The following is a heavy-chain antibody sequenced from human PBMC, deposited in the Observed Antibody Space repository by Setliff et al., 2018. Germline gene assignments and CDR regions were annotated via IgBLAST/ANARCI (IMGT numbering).Heavy chain of an antibody. CDR3: VRLDRRENSFGYPNGDYVDV. Sequence: SETLSLTCAVSGYSISSGFYWGWIRQPPGKGLEWIGSIYHSGTTYYNPSLKSRLTIDIDTSKNQFSVKLNSVTAADTAVYYCVRLDRRENSFGYPNGDYVDVWGKGTTVTVSS. J-gene: IGHJ6*03. V-gene: IGHV4-38-2*01. CDR2: IYHSGTT. CDR1: GYSISSGFY. D-gene: IGHD5-18*01.